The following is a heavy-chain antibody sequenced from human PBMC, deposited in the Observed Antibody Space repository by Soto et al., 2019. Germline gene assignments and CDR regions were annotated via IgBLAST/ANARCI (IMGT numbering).Heavy chain of an antibody. J-gene: IGHJ6*03. D-gene: IGHD3-3*01. CDR1: GFTFSSYW. V-gene: IGHV3-7*01. CDR3: ARGDFWSGYPQKRYYYYYYMDV. Sequence: GGSLRLSCAASGFTFSSYWMSWVRQAPGKGLEWVANIKQDGSEKYYVDSVKGRFTISRDNAKNSLYLQMNSLRAEDTAVYYCARGDFWSGYPQKRYYYYYYMDVWGKGTTVTVSS. CDR2: IKQDGSEK.